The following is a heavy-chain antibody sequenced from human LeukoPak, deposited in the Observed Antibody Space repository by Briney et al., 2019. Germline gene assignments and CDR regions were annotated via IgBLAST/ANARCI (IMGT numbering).Heavy chain of an antibody. V-gene: IGHV3-74*01. J-gene: IGHJ4*02. CDR3: ARGGRYSYASFDY. Sequence: PGGSLRLSCAASGFNFSSYWMHWVRQAPGKGLVWVSRINSDGSSTSYADSVKGRFTISRDNAKNTLYLQMNSLRAEDTAVYYCARGGRYSYASFDYWGQGTLVTVSS. CDR2: INSDGSST. CDR1: GFNFSSYW. D-gene: IGHD5-18*01.